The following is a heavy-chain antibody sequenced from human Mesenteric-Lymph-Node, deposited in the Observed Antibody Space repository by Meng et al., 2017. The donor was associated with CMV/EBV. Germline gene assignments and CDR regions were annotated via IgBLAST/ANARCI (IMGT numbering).Heavy chain of an antibody. J-gene: IGHJ3*02. D-gene: IGHD4-11*01. V-gene: IGHV1-69*10. Sequence: SVQVSCKASGGTFSTYAISWVRQAPGQGLEWMGGIIPILQITNYAQKFQGRVTITADKSTSTAYMELSSLRSEDTAMFYCARVRGVTIVTASAFDIWGQGTMVTVSS. CDR1: GGTFSTYA. CDR3: ARVRGVTIVTASAFDI. CDR2: IIPILQIT.